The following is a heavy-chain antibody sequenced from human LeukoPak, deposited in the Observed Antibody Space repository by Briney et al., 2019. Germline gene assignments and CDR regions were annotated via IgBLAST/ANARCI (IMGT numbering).Heavy chain of an antibody. CDR2: IYTSGST. CDR3: AREASSSWFPLGY. Sequence: PSETLSLTCTLSGGSISSYYWSWIRQPAGKALEWIGRIYTSGSTNYNPSLKSRVTMSVDTSKNQFSLKLSSVTAADTAVYYCAREASSSWFPLGYWGQGTLVTVSS. V-gene: IGHV4-4*07. D-gene: IGHD6-13*01. J-gene: IGHJ4*02. CDR1: GGSISSYY.